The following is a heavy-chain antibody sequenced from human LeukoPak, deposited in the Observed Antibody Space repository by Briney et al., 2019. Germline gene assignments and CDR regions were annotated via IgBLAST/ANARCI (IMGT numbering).Heavy chain of an antibody. Sequence: LRLSCAASGFSFSSNAMHWVRQAPGKGLEWIGIIFFRGNTNYSPSLKSWVTMSVDTSKKQFSLNLKSVTAADTAVYYCARHRDVSGYYALDYWGQGTLVTVSA. CDR3: ARHRDVSGYYALDY. CDR1: GFSFSSNAMH. J-gene: IGHJ4*02. D-gene: IGHD3-22*01. V-gene: IGHV4-39*01. CDR2: IFFRGNT.